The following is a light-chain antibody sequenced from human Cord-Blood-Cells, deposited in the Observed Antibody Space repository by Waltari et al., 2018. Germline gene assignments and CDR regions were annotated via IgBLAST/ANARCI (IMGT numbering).Light chain of an antibody. Sequence: QSVLTQPPSASGTPGQRVTISCSGSSSNIGSNTVTWYQQLPGTAPKLLIYSKNRRPSGVPDRFSGSKSGTSASLAISGLQSEDEADYYCAAWDDSLNGWVFGGGTKLTVL. CDR1: SSNIGSNT. CDR2: SKN. V-gene: IGLV1-44*01. J-gene: IGLJ3*02. CDR3: AAWDDSLNGWV.